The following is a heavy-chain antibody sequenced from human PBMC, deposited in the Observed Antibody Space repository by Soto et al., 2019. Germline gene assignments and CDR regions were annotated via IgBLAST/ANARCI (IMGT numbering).Heavy chain of an antibody. CDR2: IYYNGNT. CDR3: TRANWYSEY. V-gene: IGHV4-59*11. CDR1: GGSISNHY. J-gene: IGHJ4*02. Sequence: QVQLQESGPGLVKPSETLSLTCRVSGGSISNHYWSWIRQPPGKGLEWIGYIYYNGNTNYNPSLKSRLTMSVDTSRNQISLKLTTVTAADTAVYYCTRANWYSEYWGQGTLVTVSS. D-gene: IGHD7-27*01.